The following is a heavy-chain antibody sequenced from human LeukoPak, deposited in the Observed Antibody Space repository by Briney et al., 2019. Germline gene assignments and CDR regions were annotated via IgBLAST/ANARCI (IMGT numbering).Heavy chain of an antibody. CDR2: IYYSGST. D-gene: IGHD3-3*01. V-gene: IGHV4-59*08. J-gene: IGHJ4*02. CDR3: ATAPQSSGYYSY. CDR1: GGSISSYY. Sequence: SETLSLTCTVSGGSISSYYWSWIRQPPGKGLEWIGYIYYSGSTNDNPSLKSRVTMSVDTSKNQVSLKLSSVTAADTAVYYCATAPQSSGYYSYWGQGPWSPSPQ.